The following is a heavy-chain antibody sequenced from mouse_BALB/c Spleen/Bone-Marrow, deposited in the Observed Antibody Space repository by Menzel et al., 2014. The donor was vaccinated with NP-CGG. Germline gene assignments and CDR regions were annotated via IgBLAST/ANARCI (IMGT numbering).Heavy chain of an antibody. Sequence: QVQLQQSGAELVRPGASVELSCKASGYTFTSYWINWVKQRPGQGLEWIGNIYPSDSYTNYNQKFKDKATLTVDKSSSTAYMQLSSPTSEDSAVYYCTRPGYFYGSGPYAMDYWGQGTSVTVSS. CDR1: GYTFTSYW. CDR3: TRPGYFYGSGPYAMDY. CDR2: IYPSDSYT. D-gene: IGHD1-1*01. V-gene: IGHV1-69*02. J-gene: IGHJ4*01.